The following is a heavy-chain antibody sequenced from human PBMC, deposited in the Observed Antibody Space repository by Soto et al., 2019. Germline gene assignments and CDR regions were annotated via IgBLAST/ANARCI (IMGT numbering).Heavy chain of an antibody. D-gene: IGHD3-16*01. CDR1: GGTISSSS. CDR3: ARGVAKVMNDY. CDR2: IIPIFGTA. V-gene: IGHV1-69*01. J-gene: IGHJ4*02. Sequence: KDRGGTISSSSICWVQQATRQGLEWMGGIIPIFGTANYAQKFQGRVTITADESTSTAYMELSSLRSEDTAVYYCARGVAKVMNDYWGQGTLVTVSS.